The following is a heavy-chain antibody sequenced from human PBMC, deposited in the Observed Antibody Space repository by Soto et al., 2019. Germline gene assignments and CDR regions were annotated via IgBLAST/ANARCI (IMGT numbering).Heavy chain of an antibody. CDR2: INPNSGGT. Sequence: VASVKVSCKASGYTFTGYYMHWVRQAPGQGLEWMGWINPNSGGTNYAQKFQGRVTMTRDTSISTAYMELSRLRSDDTAVDYCASDRAAEDAFDIWGRGIMFTVSS. CDR3: ASDRAAEDAFDI. D-gene: IGHD6-13*01. J-gene: IGHJ3*02. CDR1: GYTFTGYY. V-gene: IGHV1-2*02.